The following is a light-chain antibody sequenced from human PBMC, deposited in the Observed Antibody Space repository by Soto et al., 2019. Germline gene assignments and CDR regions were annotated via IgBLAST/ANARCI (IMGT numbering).Light chain of an antibody. CDR1: QTFSNSF. V-gene: IGKV3D-20*02. CDR2: GAS. J-gene: IGKJ5*01. CDR3: QQRSNPIT. Sequence: EIVLTQSPGTLSLSPGERATLSCRASQTFSNSFLSWFQQIPGQAPRLLIYGASMRATGIPDRFSGSGSGTDFTLTISSLEPEDFAVYYCQQRSNPITFGQGTRLEIK.